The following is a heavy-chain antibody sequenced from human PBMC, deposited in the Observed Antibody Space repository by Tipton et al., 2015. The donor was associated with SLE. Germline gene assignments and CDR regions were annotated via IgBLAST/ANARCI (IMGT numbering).Heavy chain of an antibody. J-gene: IGHJ4*02. CDR3: ARARLFFFDY. CDR1: GGSISSYY. Sequence: TLSLTCTVSGGSISSYYWTWIRQPPGEGLEWIGYIYYSGSTNYNPSLKSRVTISVDTSKNRFSLKLSSVTAADTAVYYCARARLFFFDYWGQGTLVTVSS. CDR2: IYYSGST. V-gene: IGHV4-59*01.